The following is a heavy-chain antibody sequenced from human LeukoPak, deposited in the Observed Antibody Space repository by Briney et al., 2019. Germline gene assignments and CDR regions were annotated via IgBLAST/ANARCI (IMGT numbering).Heavy chain of an antibody. CDR2: IYYSGST. J-gene: IGHJ4*02. CDR1: GGSISSSSYY. V-gene: IGHV4-39*01. CDR3: ARWARGYFDY. D-gene: IGHD1-26*01. Sequence: SETLSLTCTVSGGSISSSSYYWGWIRQPPGKGLEWIGSIYYSGSTYYNPSLKSRVTISVDTSKNQFSLKLSSVTAADTAVYYCARWARGYFDYWGQGTLVTVSS.